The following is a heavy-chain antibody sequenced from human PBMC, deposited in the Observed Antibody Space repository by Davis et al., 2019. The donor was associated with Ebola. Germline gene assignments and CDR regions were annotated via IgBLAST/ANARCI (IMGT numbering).Heavy chain of an antibody. CDR3: ARHRRTISGMDDAFDI. CDR2: IYTGDSDT. J-gene: IGHJ3*02. CDR1: GYIFTNYW. Sequence: GESLKISCKGSGYIFTNYWIALVRQMPGKGLEWMGIIYTGDSDTRYSPSFRGQVTISADKSITTADLQWSGLKASATAMYYCARHRRTISGMDDAFDIWGQGTMVTVSS. V-gene: IGHV5-51*01. D-gene: IGHD2-15*01.